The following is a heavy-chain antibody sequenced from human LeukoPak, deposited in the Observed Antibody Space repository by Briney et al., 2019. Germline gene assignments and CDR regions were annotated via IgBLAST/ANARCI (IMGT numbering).Heavy chain of an antibody. D-gene: IGHD6-19*01. CDR3: ARDQGGGQWLDYDY. CDR1: GYTFTDYY. CDR2: LNPSTGST. J-gene: IGHJ4*02. Sequence: ASVTVSCKASGYTFTDYYIHWVRQAPGQGLEWMGVLNPSTGSTTYTQKFQGRVSMTRDTSTSTVYMELSSLRSDDTAVYYCARDQGGGQWLDYDYWGQGTLVTVSS. V-gene: IGHV1-46*01.